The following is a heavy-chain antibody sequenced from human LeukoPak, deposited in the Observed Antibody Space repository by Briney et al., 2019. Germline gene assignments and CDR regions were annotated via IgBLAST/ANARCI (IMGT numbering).Heavy chain of an antibody. J-gene: IGHJ4*02. D-gene: IGHD2-2*01. CDR2: IYHSGST. CDR1: GYSINSGYH. CDR3: ARHCSSTSCYYFDY. Sequence: PSETLSLTCIVSGYSINSGYHWGWIRQPPGKGLEWIGSIYHSGSTYYNPSLKSRVTISVDTSKNQFSLKLSSVTAADTAVYYCARHCSSTSCYYFDYWGQGTLVTVSS. V-gene: IGHV4-38-2*02.